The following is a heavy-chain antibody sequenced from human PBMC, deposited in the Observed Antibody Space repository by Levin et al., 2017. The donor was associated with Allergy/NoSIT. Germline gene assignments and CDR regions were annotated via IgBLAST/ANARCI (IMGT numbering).Heavy chain of an antibody. V-gene: IGHV4-31*03. CDR2: ISHSGTT. Sequence: SETLSLTCTVFGDSITSGGSYWSWVRQHREKGLEWIGYISHSGTTYYNPSLQSRVLISIDTSKSQFSLKVASVAAADTAMYYCARASYGGKNYHYYYGTDVWGQGTTVTVSS. CDR3: ARASYGGKNYHYYYGTDV. J-gene: IGHJ6*02. CDR1: GDSITSGGSY. D-gene: IGHD4-23*01.